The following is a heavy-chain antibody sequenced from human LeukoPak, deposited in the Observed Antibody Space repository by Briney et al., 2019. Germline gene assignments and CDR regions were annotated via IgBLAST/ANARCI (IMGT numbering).Heavy chain of an antibody. J-gene: IGHJ5*02. Sequence: SETLSLTCTVSGVSISSAYYYWRWLRPHPGKGREWIGYIYYSRNTYYNLSLKSRLTTSVDTSKTPFSLKLSAGPRADTALYYCAGTYVTSALFDP. CDR1: GVSISSAYYY. V-gene: IGHV4-31*03. D-gene: IGHD3-16*01. CDR2: IYYSRNT. CDR3: AGTYVTSALFDP.